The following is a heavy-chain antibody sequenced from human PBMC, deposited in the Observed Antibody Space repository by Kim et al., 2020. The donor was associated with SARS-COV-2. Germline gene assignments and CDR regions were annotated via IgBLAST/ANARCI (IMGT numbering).Heavy chain of an antibody. CDR1: KFTSSLYA. J-gene: IGHJ6*01. D-gene: IGHD3-10*01. Sequence: GESLKTSCAASKFTSSLYAMTWVRQAPRKGLEGVSSIDSSGSCASLHYADSVKGRVTISRGNSENTIYLQMNSLRAEDTALYHRAHYRFVSGMDVW. V-gene: IGHV3-23*01. CDR2: IDSSGSCASL. CDR3: AHYRFVSGMDV.